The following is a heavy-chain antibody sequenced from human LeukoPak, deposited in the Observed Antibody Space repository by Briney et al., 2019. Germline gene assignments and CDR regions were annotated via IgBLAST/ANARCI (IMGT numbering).Heavy chain of an antibody. V-gene: IGHV1-2*06. J-gene: IGHJ5*02. CDR3: ARGLGVKYDFWSGYSVDP. CDR2: INSNSGGT. Sequence: ASVKVSCKASGYTFTGYYMHWVRQAPGQGLEWMGRINSNSGGTNYAQKFQGRVTMTRDTSISTAYMELSRLRSDDTAVYYCARGLGVKYDFWSGYSVDPWGQGTLVTVS. CDR1: GYTFTGYY. D-gene: IGHD3-3*01.